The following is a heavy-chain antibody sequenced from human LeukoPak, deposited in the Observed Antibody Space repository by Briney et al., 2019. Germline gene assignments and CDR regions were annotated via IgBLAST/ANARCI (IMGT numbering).Heavy chain of an antibody. CDR1: GGSISSGGYY. V-gene: IGHV4-31*03. D-gene: IGHD3-10*01. CDR3: ANYGSGTYRFDP. CDR2: INHSGTT. J-gene: IGHJ5*02. Sequence: SETLSLTCTVSGGSISSGGYYWSWIRQHLGKGLKWIGYINHSGTTYYNPSLKSRVTISVDTSKNHFSLMLRSVTAADTAVYYCANYGSGTYRFDPWGQGTLVTVSS.